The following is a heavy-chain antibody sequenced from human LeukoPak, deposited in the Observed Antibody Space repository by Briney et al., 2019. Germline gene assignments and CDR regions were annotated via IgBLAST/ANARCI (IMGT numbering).Heavy chain of an antibody. V-gene: IGHV4-39*01. CDR3: ARLDSGDYFFDY. D-gene: IGHD4-17*01. J-gene: IGHJ4*02. Sequence: SETLSLTCTVSGGSISSGSYYWGWIRQPPGKGLEWLGTVFYSGTTYYNPSLKSRVTISVDTSKNQFSLGLRSLTAADTAVYYCARLDSGDYFFDYWGQGTLVTVSS. CDR1: GGSISSGSYY. CDR2: VFYSGTT.